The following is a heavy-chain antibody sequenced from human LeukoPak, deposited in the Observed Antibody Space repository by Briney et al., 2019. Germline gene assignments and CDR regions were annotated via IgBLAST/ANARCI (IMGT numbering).Heavy chain of an antibody. J-gene: IGHJ3*02. CDR1: GYTFTSYG. CDR3: ARSNYYDSSQNDAFDI. CDR2: ISAYNGNT. Sequence: ASVKVSCKASGYTFTSYGISWVRQAPGQGLEWMGWISAYNGNTNYAQKLQGRVTMTTDTSTGTAYMELRSLRSDDTAVYYCARSNYYDSSQNDAFDIWGQGTMVTVSS. D-gene: IGHD3-22*01. V-gene: IGHV1-18*01.